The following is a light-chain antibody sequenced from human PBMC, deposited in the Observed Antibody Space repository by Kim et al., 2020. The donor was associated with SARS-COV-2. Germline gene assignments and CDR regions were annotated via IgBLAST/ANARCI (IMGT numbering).Light chain of an antibody. J-gene: IGLJ1*01. CDR3: ATWDDSLNAYV. V-gene: IGLV1-44*01. Sequence: GQMVSISYSGSTSNVGPNPVNWYQAVPGTAPKLVVYGNNPRPSGVPDRFSGSKSGTSASLAISGLHSEDGADYYCATWDDSLNAYVFGSGTKVTVL. CDR2: GNN. CDR1: TSNVGPNP.